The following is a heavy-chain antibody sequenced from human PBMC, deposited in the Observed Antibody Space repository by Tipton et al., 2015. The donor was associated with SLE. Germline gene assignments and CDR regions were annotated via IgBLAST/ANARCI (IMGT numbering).Heavy chain of an antibody. CDR2: IWYDGSNK. Sequence: SLRLSCAASGFTFSSYGMHWVRQAPGKGLEWVAIIWYDGSNKYYSDSVKGRFTISRDNSKNTLYLQMNGLRAEDTAVYYCARGTTTIYDYWGQGTLVTVSS. J-gene: IGHJ4*02. CDR3: ARGTTTIYDY. D-gene: IGHD1-1*01. V-gene: IGHV3-33*01. CDR1: GFTFSSYG.